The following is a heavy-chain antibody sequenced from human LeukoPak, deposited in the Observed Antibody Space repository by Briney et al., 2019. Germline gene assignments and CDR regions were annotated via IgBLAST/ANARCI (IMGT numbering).Heavy chain of an antibody. Sequence: GGSLRLSCAASGFTFSSYWMNWVRQAPGKGLVWVSRIASDGSSTTYADSVKGRFSISRDNAKNTLYLQMNSLRVEDTAVYYCAREIAQGYYYYGMDVWGQGTTVTVSS. CDR2: IASDGSST. J-gene: IGHJ6*02. V-gene: IGHV3-74*01. CDR3: AREIAQGYYYYGMDV. CDR1: GFTFSSYW. D-gene: IGHD2/OR15-2a*01.